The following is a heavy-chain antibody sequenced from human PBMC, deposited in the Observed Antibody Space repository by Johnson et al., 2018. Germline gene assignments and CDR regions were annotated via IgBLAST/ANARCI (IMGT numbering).Heavy chain of an antibody. Sequence: QVQLVQSGAEVRKPGASVKVSCKASGYTFTSYYIHWVRQAPGQGLEWMGIIDPRGGSTSYSQKLQGLVTMTRDTSTSTVHMELSSLRSEDTALSHCAREFYYPKRGAFDIWGQGKVVTVSS. CDR1: GYTFTSYY. D-gene: IGHD3-22*01. CDR3: AREFYYPKRGAFDI. V-gene: IGHV1-46*01. J-gene: IGHJ3*02. CDR2: IDPRGGST.